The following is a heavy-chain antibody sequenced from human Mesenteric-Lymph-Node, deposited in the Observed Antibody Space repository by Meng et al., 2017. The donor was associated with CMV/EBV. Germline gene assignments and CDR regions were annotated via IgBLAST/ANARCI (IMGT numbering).Heavy chain of an antibody. CDR3: ARDYSILTIFGMVAGH. Sequence: GESLKISCAASGFTFSSYGMHWVRQAPGKGLEWVSFIWYDGSNKYYADSVKGRFTISRDNSKNTLYLQMNSLTSEDTATYYCARDYSILTIFGMVAGHWGRGTLVTVSS. V-gene: IGHV3-30*02. CDR1: GFTFSSYG. J-gene: IGHJ4*02. D-gene: IGHD3-3*01. CDR2: IWYDGSNK.